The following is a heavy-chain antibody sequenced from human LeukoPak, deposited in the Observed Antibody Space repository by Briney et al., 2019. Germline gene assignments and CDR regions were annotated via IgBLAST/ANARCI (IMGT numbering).Heavy chain of an antibody. J-gene: IGHJ4*02. Sequence: GGSLRLSCAASGFTFSCYAMSWVRQAPGKGLEWVSAISGSGGSTYYADSVKGRFTISRDNSKNTLYLQMNSLRAEDTAVYYCAKGHPIYDILTGYYLPASYFDYWGQGTLVTVSS. CDR3: AKGHPIYDILTGYYLPASYFDY. V-gene: IGHV3-23*01. CDR1: GFTFSCYA. CDR2: ISGSGGST. D-gene: IGHD3-9*01.